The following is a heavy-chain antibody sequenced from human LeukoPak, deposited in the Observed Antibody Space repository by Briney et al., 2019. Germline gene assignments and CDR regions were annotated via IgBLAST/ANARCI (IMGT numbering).Heavy chain of an antibody. J-gene: IGHJ4*02. CDR3: ARAPLPSSDD. V-gene: IGHV3-21*01. Sequence: SGGSLRLSCAASGFTFSSYSMSWVRQAPGKGLEWVSSISSSSSYIYYADSVKGRFTISRDNAKNSLYLQMNSLRAEDTAVYYCARAPLPSSDDWGQGTLVTVSS. CDR1: GFTFSSYS. D-gene: IGHD1-26*01. CDR2: ISSSSSYI.